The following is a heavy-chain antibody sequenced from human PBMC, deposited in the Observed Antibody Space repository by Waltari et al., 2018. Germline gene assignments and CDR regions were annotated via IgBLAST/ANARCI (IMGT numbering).Heavy chain of an antibody. CDR3: ARDRGWNTLDY. CDR1: GFTFRNYW. V-gene: IGHV3-7*04. Sequence: EVQLVESGGGLVQPGGSLRLPCAAPGFTFRNYWIAWVRQAPGRGLEWVANIKQDGSQTYYVDSVKGRFTISRDNARNSLYLQMDSLRDEDTALYYCARDRGWNTLDYWGQGTLVTVSS. CDR2: IKQDGSQT. J-gene: IGHJ4*02. D-gene: IGHD6-19*01.